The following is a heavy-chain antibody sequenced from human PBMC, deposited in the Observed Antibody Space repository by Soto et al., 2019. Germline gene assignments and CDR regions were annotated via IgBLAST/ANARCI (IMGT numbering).Heavy chain of an antibody. CDR3: ARQATTSWSY. CDR2: IYYTGDT. CDR1: GDSINIDNYY. V-gene: IGHV4-39*01. J-gene: IGHJ4*02. D-gene: IGHD2-2*01. Sequence: SETLSLTCTVSGDSINIDNYYWGWIRQPPGKGLEWIGSIYYTGDTYYSPSLKSRVTISLDASMNQFSLRLTSVSVADTAMYYCARQATTSWSYWGQGTQVTVSS.